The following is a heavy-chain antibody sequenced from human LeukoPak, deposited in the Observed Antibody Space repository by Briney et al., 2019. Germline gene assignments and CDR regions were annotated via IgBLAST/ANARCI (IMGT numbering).Heavy chain of an antibody. CDR3: ARLKYSSSWYAFDY. Sequence: SETLSLTCAVYGGSFSPYYWSWIRQSPDKGLEWIGEINHSRSTNYNPSLKSRVTISVDTSKNQFSLKLSSVTAADTAVYYCARLKYSSSWYAFDYWGQGTLVTVSS. D-gene: IGHD6-13*01. V-gene: IGHV4-34*01. J-gene: IGHJ4*02. CDR1: GGSFSPYY. CDR2: INHSRST.